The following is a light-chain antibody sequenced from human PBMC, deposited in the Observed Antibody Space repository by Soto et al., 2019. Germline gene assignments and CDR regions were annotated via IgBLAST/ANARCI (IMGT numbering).Light chain of an antibody. CDR2: EVS. CDR1: SSDVGGYDF. J-gene: IGLJ1*01. V-gene: IGLV2-8*01. CDR3: SSYAGSNHYV. Sequence: QSALTQPPSASGSPGQSVTISCTGTSSDVGGYDFVSWYKQHPGKAPKLMIHEVSKRPSGVPDRFSGSKSGNTASLTVSGLQDEDEADYYCSSYAGSNHYVFGTGTKLTVL.